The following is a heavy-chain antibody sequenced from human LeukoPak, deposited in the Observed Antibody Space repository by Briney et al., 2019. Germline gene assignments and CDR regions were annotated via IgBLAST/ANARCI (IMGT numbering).Heavy chain of an antibody. Sequence: ASVTVSCKAFGYTFTAYYMHWVRQAPGQGLELMGWISPNSGATNYALKFQGRVTITRDTSISTAYMELSRLRSDDTAVYYCANLMDVWGQGTTVTVSS. CDR3: ANLMDV. J-gene: IGHJ6*02. V-gene: IGHV1-2*02. CDR2: ISPNSGAT. CDR1: GYTFTAYY.